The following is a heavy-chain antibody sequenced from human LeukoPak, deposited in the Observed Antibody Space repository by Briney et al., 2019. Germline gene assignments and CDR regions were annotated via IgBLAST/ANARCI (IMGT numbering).Heavy chain of an antibody. CDR1: GYTFTSYG. J-gene: IGHJ5*02. CDR3: ARVGAYPKRWFDP. V-gene: IGHV1-18*01. CDR2: ISAYNGNT. Sequence: ASVKVSCNASGYTFTSYGISLVRQAPGQGPEWMGWISAYNGNTNYAQKLQGRVTMTTDTSTSTAYMEVRSLRSEDPAVYYSARVGAYPKRWFDPWGQGTLVTVSS.